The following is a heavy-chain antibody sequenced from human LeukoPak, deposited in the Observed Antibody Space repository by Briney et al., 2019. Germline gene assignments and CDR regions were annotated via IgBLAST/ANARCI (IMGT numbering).Heavy chain of an antibody. CDR2: ISYDGSNK. V-gene: IGHV3-30-3*01. CDR3: ARDRVAVAGTKYYYYGMDV. D-gene: IGHD6-19*01. J-gene: IGHJ6*02. Sequence: GGSLRLSCAASGFTFSSYAMSWVRQAPGKGLEWVAVISYDGSNKYYADSVKGRFTISRDNSKNTLYLQMNSLRAEDTAVYYCARDRVAVAGTKYYYYGMDVWGQGTTVTVSS. CDR1: GFTFSSYA.